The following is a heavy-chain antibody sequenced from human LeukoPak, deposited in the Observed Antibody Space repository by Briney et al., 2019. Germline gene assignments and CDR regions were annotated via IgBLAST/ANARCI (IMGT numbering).Heavy chain of an antibody. Sequence: GGSLRLSCAPSGFFFSDPYMEWVRQAPGKGLEWVGRIKNKAKSYTTEYAASVKGRFTISRDDSKNSLYLQMDSLKTEDTAVYFCARSRLGALDYWGQGTLVTVSS. CDR2: IKNKAKSYTT. CDR1: GFFFSDPY. D-gene: IGHD1-26*01. J-gene: IGHJ4*02. CDR3: ARSRLGALDY. V-gene: IGHV3-72*01.